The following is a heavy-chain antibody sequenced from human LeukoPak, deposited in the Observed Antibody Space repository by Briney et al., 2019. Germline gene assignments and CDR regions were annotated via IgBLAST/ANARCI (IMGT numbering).Heavy chain of an antibody. V-gene: IGHV4-59*08. J-gene: IGHJ6*02. Sequence: SETLSLTCTVSGGSISSYYWGWIRQPPGKELEWIGYIYYSGSTNYNPSLKSRVTISVDASKNQFSLKLSSVTAADTAVYYCARHGYSGYEYYYYYGMDVWGQGTTVTVSS. CDR1: GGSISSYY. CDR3: ARHGYSGYEYYYYYGMDV. D-gene: IGHD5-12*01. CDR2: IYYSGST.